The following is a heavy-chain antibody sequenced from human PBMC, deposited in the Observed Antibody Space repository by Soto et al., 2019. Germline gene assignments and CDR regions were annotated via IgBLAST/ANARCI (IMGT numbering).Heavy chain of an antibody. CDR1: GFTFGDYY. Sequence: QVQLVESGGGLVKPGGSLRLSCAASGFTFGDYYFNWIRQAPGKGLEWISYISSSSSYTNYADSVKGRFTISRNNAKTTLYREMKSRRADDTAVYSCPRDRSRVLTAFDSWGRGTLVTVS. CDR2: ISSSSSYT. J-gene: IGHJ4*02. V-gene: IGHV3-11*06. CDR3: PRDRSRVLTAFDS. D-gene: IGHD1-26*01.